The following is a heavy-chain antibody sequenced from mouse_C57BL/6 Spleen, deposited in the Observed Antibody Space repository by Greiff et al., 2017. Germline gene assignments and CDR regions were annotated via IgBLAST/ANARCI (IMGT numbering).Heavy chain of an antibody. J-gene: IGHJ1*03. CDR1: GYTFTSYW. CDR2: IDPSDSET. V-gene: IGHV1-52*01. Sequence: QVQLQQPGAELVRPGSSVKLSCKASGYTFTSYWMHWVKQRPIQGLEWIGNIDPSDSETHYNQKFKDKATLTVDKSSSTAYIQLSSLTSEDSAVYYCARPGYGSSLWYFDVWGTGTTVTVSS. D-gene: IGHD1-1*01. CDR3: ARPGYGSSLWYFDV.